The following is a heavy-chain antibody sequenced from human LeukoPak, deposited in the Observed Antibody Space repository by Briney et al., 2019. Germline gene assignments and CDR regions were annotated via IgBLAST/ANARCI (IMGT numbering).Heavy chain of an antibody. V-gene: IGHV3-23*01. CDR3: AKVVLEERFFDWPKRVYFDY. CDR2: ISSSGTGT. J-gene: IGHJ4*02. D-gene: IGHD3-9*01. Sequence: GGSLRLSCAASGFTFSSYAMNWVRQAPGKGLEWVSGISSSGTGTYYAESVKGRFTISRDNSKKMLYLHMSSLSADDTAIYYFAKVVLEERFFDWPKRVYFDYWGQGTMVPVSS. CDR1: GFTFSSYA.